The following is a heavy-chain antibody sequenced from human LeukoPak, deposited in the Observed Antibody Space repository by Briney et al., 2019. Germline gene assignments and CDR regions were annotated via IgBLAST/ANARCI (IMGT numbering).Heavy chain of an antibody. CDR3: AREETIYDFWSGYHDY. CDR1: GLTFSSYW. J-gene: IGHJ4*02. Sequence: GGSLRLSCAASGLTFSSYWMSWVRQAAGKGLEWVANIKEDGSEKYYVASVKGRFTISRDNAKNSLYLQMNSLRAEDTAVYYCAREETIYDFWSGYHDYWGQGTLVTVSS. CDR2: IKEDGSEK. V-gene: IGHV3-7*01. D-gene: IGHD3-3*01.